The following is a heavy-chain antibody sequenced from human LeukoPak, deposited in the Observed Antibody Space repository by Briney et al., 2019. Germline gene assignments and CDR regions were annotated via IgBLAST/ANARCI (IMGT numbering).Heavy chain of an antibody. CDR1: GYTFTSYD. V-gene: IGHV1-8*01. CDR3: ARDRGYYYYYMDV. J-gene: IGHJ6*03. Sequence: ASVKVSCKASGYTFTSYDINWVRQATGQGLEWMRWMNPNSGNTGYAQKIQGRVTMTRNTSISTTYTELSSPRAEDTAVYYCARDRGYYYYYMDVWGKGTTVTVSS. CDR2: MNPNSGNT.